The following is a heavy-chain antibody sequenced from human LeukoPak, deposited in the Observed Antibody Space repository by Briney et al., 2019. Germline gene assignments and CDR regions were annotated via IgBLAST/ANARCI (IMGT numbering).Heavy chain of an antibody. V-gene: IGHV3-33*01. D-gene: IGHD4-17*01. CDR2: IWYDGSNK. J-gene: IGHJ6*02. CDR3: SRGRYGDYSRSGYYYGMDV. Sequence: GGSLRLSCAASGFIFSTYGMHWVRQAPGKGLEWVAVIWYDGSNKYYADSVKGRFTISRDISKSTLYLEMNSLKAEDSAIYYCSRGRYGDYSRSGYYYGMDVWGQGTTVTVSS. CDR1: GFIFSTYG.